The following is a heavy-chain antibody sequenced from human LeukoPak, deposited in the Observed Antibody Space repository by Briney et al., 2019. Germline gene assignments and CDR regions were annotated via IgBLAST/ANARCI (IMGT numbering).Heavy chain of an antibody. CDR3: ARFPHYYDSSNSYVRFYLDY. V-gene: IGHV4-39*01. J-gene: IGHJ4*02. Sequence: SETLSLTCTVSGGSFSSTNYFWGWIRQPPGKGLEWVGTIYFGGSGGTYYNPSLRSRVTISVDTSKNQFSLKLSSVTAADTAVYYCARFPHYYDSSNSYVRFYLDYWGQGSLVTVSS. D-gene: IGHD3-22*01. CDR2: IYFGGSGGT. CDR1: GGSFSSTNYF.